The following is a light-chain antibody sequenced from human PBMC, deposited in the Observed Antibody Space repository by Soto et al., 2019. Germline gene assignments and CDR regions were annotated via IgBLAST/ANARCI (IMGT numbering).Light chain of an antibody. V-gene: IGLV2-14*01. CDR3: SAYTSGGTLV. CDR1: SSDVGGYNY. Sequence: QSALTQPASVSGSPGQSITISCTGTSSDVGGYNYVSWYQQHPGKAPKLMIYDVSARPSGVSNRFSGSKSGNTASLTISGLQAEDEADYYCSAYTSGGTLVFGTGTKVTDL. CDR2: DVS. J-gene: IGLJ1*01.